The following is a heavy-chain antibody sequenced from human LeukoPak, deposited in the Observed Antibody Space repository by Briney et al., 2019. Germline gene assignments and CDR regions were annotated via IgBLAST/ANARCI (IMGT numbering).Heavy chain of an antibody. V-gene: IGHV3-23*01. CDR3: TTDPAVVYYYYYYMDV. CDR1: GFTFSSYG. D-gene: IGHD2-21*01. Sequence: PGGSLRLSCAASGFTFSSYGMSWVRQAPGKGLEWVSAISGSGGSTYYADSVKGRFTISRDNSKNTLYLQMNSLRAEDTAVYYCTTDPAVVYYYYYYMDVWGKGTTVTVSS. J-gene: IGHJ6*03. CDR2: ISGSGGST.